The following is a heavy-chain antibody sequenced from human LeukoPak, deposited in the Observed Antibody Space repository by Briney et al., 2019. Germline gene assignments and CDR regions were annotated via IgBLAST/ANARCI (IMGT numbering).Heavy chain of an antibody. Sequence: GASVKVSCKASGYTFTSYDINWVRQATGQGLEWMGWMNPNSGNTGYAQKFQGRVTMTRNTPISTAYMELSSLRSEDTAVYYCARGPIRYFDWLLDLDAFDYWGQGTLVTVSS. V-gene: IGHV1-8*01. CDR2: MNPNSGNT. D-gene: IGHD3-9*01. CDR3: ARGPIRYFDWLLDLDAFDY. J-gene: IGHJ4*02. CDR1: GYTFTSYD.